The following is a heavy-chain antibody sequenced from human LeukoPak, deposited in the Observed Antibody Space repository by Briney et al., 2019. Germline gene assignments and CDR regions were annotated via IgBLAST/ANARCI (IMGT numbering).Heavy chain of an antibody. CDR1: GGSFSGYY. D-gene: IGHD1-26*01. J-gene: IGHJ4*02. Sequence: PSETLSLTCAVYGGSFSGYYWSWIRQPPGKGLEWIGEINHSGSTNYNPSLKSRVTISVDTSKNQFSLKLSSVTAADTAVYYCARMGGRQGYWGQGTLVTVSS. CDR2: INHSGST. CDR3: ARMGGRQGY. V-gene: IGHV4-34*01.